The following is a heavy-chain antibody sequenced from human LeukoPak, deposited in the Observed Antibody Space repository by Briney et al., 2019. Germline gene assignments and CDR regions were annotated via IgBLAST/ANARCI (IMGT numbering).Heavy chain of an antibody. CDR1: GGSISSSSYY. V-gene: IGHV4-39*01. CDR2: IYYSGST. CDR3: ARGRGIAARRFPFDY. J-gene: IGHJ4*02. Sequence: SETLSLTCTVSGGSISSSSYYWGWIRQPPGKGLEWIGSIYYSGSTYYNPSLKSRVTISVDTSKNQFSLKLSSVTAADTAVYYCARGRGIAARRFPFDYWGQGTLVTVSS. D-gene: IGHD6-6*01.